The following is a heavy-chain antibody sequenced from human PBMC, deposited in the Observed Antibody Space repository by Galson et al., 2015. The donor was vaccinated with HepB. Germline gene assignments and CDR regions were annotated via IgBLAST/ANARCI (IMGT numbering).Heavy chain of an antibody. D-gene: IGHD5-18*01. V-gene: IGHV3-9*01. J-gene: IGHJ4*02. Sequence: SLRLSCAASGFTFDDYAMHWVRQAPGKGLEWVSGISWNSGSIGYADSVKGRFTISRDNAKNSLYLQMNSLRAEDTALYYCAKGSRGYSYEPGYFDYWGQGTLVTVSS. CDR3: AKGSRGYSYEPGYFDY. CDR1: GFTFDDYA. CDR2: ISWNSGSI.